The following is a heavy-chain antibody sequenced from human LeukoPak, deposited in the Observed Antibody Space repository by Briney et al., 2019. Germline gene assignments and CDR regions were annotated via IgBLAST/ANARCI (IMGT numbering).Heavy chain of an antibody. Sequence: GGSLRLSCAASGFTFSSYSMNWVRQAPGKGLEWGSYISGSSSTIYYADSVKGRFTISRDNGKNTLYLEMNSLRAEDTAVYYCARGSTYYDSSGQVPFDYWGQGTLVTVSS. J-gene: IGHJ4*02. CDR1: GFTFSSYS. D-gene: IGHD3-22*01. CDR3: ARGSTYYDSSGQVPFDY. V-gene: IGHV3-48*01. CDR2: ISGSSSTI.